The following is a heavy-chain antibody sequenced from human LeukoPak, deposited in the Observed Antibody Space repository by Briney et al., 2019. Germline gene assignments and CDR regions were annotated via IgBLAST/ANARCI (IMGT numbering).Heavy chain of an antibody. CDR1: GGSFSGYY. Sequence: PSETLSLTCAVYGGSFSGYYWSWIRQPPGKGLEWIGEINHSGSTNYNPSLKSRVTISVDTSKNQFSLKLSSVTAADTAVYYCARDSRVIRYFDWLIGTLDYWGQGTLVTVSS. CDR2: INHSGST. V-gene: IGHV4-34*01. J-gene: IGHJ4*02. D-gene: IGHD3-9*01. CDR3: ARDSRVIRYFDWLIGTLDY.